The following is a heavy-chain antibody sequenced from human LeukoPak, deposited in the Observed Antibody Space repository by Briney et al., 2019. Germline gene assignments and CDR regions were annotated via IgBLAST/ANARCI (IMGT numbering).Heavy chain of an antibody. V-gene: IGHV4-4*07. CDR1: GDSISSYY. CDR3: ARVVLGFSSGWLRGVPNYFDY. CDR2: MYTSGSGRT. D-gene: IGHD6-19*01. Sequence: SETLSLTCTVSGDSISSYYWSWIRQPAGKGLEWIGRMYTSGSGRTNYNPSLKSRVTMSVDTSKSQFSLKLSSVTAADTAVYFCARVVLGFSSGWLRGVPNYFDYWGQGTLVTVSS. J-gene: IGHJ4*02.